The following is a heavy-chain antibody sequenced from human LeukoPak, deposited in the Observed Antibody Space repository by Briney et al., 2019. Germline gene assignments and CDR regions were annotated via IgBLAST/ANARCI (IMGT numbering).Heavy chain of an antibody. J-gene: IGHJ3*02. CDR2: FDPEDGET. Sequence: ASVKVSCKVSGYTLTELSMHWVRQAPGKGLEWMGGFDPEDGETIYAQKFQGRVTMTEDTSTDTAYVELSSLRSEDTAVYYCATGPEVGATNMGAFDIWGRGTMVTVSS. V-gene: IGHV1-24*01. CDR3: ATGPEVGATNMGAFDI. CDR1: GYTLTELS. D-gene: IGHD1-26*01.